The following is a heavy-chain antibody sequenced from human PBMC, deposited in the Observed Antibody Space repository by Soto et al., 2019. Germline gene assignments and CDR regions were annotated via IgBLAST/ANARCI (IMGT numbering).Heavy chain of an antibody. CDR3: ARDHTLGAAAPTGWFDL. Sequence: PSETLSLTCTVSGGSISSGGYYWSWIRQHPGKGLEWIGYIYYSGSTYYNPSLKSRVTISVDTSKNQFSLKLSSVTAADTAVYYCARDHTLGAAAPTGWFDLWGQGPLVTVSS. CDR2: IYYSGST. V-gene: IGHV4-31*03. J-gene: IGHJ5*02. CDR1: GGSISSGGYY. D-gene: IGHD6-13*01.